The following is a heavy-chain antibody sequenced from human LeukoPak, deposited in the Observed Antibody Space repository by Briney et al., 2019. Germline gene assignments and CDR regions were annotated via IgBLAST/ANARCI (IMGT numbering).Heavy chain of an antibody. CDR1: GYTFTGYY. CDR2: INPNSGGT. CDR3: ARFLKRDYDRNDY. J-gene: IGHJ4*02. V-gene: IGHV1-2*02. Sequence: ASVKVSCKASGYTFTGYYMHWVRQAPGQGLEWMGWINPNSGGTNYAQKFQGRVTMTRDTSISTAYMELSRLRSDDTAVYYCARFLKRDYDRNDYWGQGTLVTVSS. D-gene: IGHD3-22*01.